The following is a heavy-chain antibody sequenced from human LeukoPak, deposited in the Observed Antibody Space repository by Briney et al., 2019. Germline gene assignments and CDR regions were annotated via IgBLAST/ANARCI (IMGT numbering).Heavy chain of an antibody. V-gene: IGHV3-48*03. CDR2: ISSSGSTI. D-gene: IGHD3-9*01. CDR1: GFTFSSYE. Sequence: GGSLRLSCAASGFTFSSYEMNWVRQAPGKGLEWVSYISSSGSTIYYADSVKGRFTISRDNAKNSLYLQMNSLRAEDTAVYYCATDAYYDILTGSNFDYWGQGTLVTVSS. CDR3: ATDAYYDILTGSNFDY. J-gene: IGHJ4*02.